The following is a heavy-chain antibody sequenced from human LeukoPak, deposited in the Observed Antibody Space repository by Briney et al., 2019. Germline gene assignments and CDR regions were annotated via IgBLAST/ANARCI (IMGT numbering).Heavy chain of an antibody. CDR2: IGSDNKP. CDR3: ARDRKAYCGGDCYSALDY. Sequence: LSGGSLRLSCEASGFTFSAYAMTWVRQAPGKGLEWVSSIGSDNKPHYSESVKGRFAISRDNSKNTLYLQMNSLRAEDTAVYYCARDRKAYCGGDCYSALDYWGQGTLVTVSS. CDR1: GFTFSAYA. V-gene: IGHV3-23*01. D-gene: IGHD2-21*02. J-gene: IGHJ4*02.